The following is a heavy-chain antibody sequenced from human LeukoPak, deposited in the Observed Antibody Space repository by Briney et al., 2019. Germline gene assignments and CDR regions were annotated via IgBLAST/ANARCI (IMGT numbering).Heavy chain of an antibody. D-gene: IGHD6-13*01. V-gene: IGHV3-74*01. CDR1: GFTFSSYW. J-gene: IGHJ6*02. CDR2: INSDGSST. CDR3: ARGRGSSWYGHYYYYGMDV. Sequence: GGSLRLSCAASGFTFSSYWMHWARQAPGKGLVWVSRINSDGSSTSYADSVKGRFTISRDNAKNTLYLQMNSLRAEDTAVYYCARGRGSSWYGHYYYYGMDVWGQGTTVTVSS.